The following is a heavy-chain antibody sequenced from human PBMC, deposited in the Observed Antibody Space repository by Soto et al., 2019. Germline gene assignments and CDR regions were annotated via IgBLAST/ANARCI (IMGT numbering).Heavy chain of an antibody. Sequence: GGSLRLSCAASGFTFSDHYMSWIRQAPGKGLEWIGYSSNSGSFTRYADSVKGRFSISRDNAKNSLYLQINSLRGDDTAIYYCAKALTSIAASYYGMDVWGQGTTVTVYS. J-gene: IGHJ6*02. CDR2: SSNSGSFT. D-gene: IGHD6-25*01. CDR3: AKALTSIAASYYGMDV. CDR1: GFTFSDHY. V-gene: IGHV3-11*06.